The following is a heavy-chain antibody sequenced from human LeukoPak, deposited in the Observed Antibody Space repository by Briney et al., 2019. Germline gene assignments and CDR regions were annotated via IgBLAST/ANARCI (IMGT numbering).Heavy chain of an antibody. V-gene: IGHV3-7*01. Sequence: GGSLRLSYAASGFTFSSYWMTWVRQAAGKGLEWVANMNQDGSKIYYVDSLKGRFTISRDNAKNSLFLQMNGLRAEDTAVYYCARGSSGYYIGCFAFWGEGTLVTVSS. CDR3: ARGSSGYYIGCFAF. CDR2: MNQDGSKI. J-gene: IGHJ4*02. CDR1: GFTFSSYW. D-gene: IGHD3-22*01.